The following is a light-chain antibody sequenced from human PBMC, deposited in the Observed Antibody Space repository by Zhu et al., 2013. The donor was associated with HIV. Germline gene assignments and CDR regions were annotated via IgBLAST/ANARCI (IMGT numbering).Light chain of an antibody. V-gene: IGLV2-14*03. CDR3: SSYTSSSALGV. Sequence: QSALTQPASVSGSPGQSITISCTGTSSDVGYYNFVSWYQQYPGKAPKVLIYEVSHRPSGISNRFSGSKSGNTASLTISGLQAEDEADYYCSSYTSSSALGVFGTGTKVTVL. CDR1: SSDVGYYNF. J-gene: IGLJ1*01. CDR2: EVS.